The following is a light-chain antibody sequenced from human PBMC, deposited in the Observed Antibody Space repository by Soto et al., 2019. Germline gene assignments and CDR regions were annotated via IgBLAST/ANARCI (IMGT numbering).Light chain of an antibody. CDR3: LQIDDYPLT. CDR1: QGVRGH. J-gene: IGKJ4*01. Sequence: DIQLTQSPSFLSASVGDRITITCRASQGVRGHLAWYQQKPGKAPKLLISDTSSLQSGVPSRFSGSASGTEFTLTISCLQPEDFATYDCLQIDDYPLTFGGGTKVEIK. CDR2: DTS. V-gene: IGKV1-9*01.